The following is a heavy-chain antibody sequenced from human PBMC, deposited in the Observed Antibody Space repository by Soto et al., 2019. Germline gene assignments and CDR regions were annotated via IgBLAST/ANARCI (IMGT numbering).Heavy chain of an antibody. V-gene: IGHV3-74*01. CDR3: ARAQKWRQLSLNVFDL. D-gene: IGHD5-18*01. CDR2: ITGAGDGT. Sequence: EVQLVESGGGLVQPGGSLRLSCVASGFTIENSVMHWVRQTPGKGLMSVSRITGAGDGTLYADSVQGRFTISRDNAKNTVYLHMTGLRVEETAVYYCARAQKWRQLSLNVFDLWGQGTTVTASS. J-gene: IGHJ3*01. CDR1: GFTIENSV.